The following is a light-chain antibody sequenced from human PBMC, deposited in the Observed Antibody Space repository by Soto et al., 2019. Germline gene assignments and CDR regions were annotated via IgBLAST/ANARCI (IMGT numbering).Light chain of an antibody. CDR3: LQYDILPPLT. Sequence: DIQMTQSPSSLSASVGDRVTITCQASQDISNYLNWYQQKPGKAPKLLIYDASNLETGVPSRFSGSRSGTDFTFTTSRLHPEDIASDYCLQYDILPPLTFGGGTKVEIK. J-gene: IGKJ4*01. CDR2: DAS. CDR1: QDISNY. V-gene: IGKV1-33*01.